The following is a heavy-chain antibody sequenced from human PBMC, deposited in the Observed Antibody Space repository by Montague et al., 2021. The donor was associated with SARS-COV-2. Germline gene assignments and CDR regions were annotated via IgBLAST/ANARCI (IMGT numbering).Heavy chain of an antibody. CDR2: IYSGGIT. CDR1: GFTVSSNY. J-gene: IGHJ4*02. V-gene: IGHV3-53*04. Sequence: SLRLSCAASGFTVSSNYMSWVRQAPGKGLEWVSVIYSGGITYYADSVKGRFTISRHNSKNTPYLQMNSLRAEDTAVYYCAVELGLLRAYWGQGTLVTVSS. CDR3: AVELGLLRAY. D-gene: IGHD3/OR15-3a*01.